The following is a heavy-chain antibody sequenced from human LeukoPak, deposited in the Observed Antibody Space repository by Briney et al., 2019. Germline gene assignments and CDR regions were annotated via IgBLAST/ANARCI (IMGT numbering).Heavy chain of an antibody. CDR3: ARVRGSYFAWGAFDI. V-gene: IGHV3-30*01. CDR2: ISYDGSNK. CDR1: GCTFSSYA. Sequence: PGGSLRLSCAASGCTFSSYAMHWVRQAPGKGLEWVAVISYDGSNKYYADSVKGRFTISRDNSKNTLYLQMNSLRAEDTAVYYCARVRGSYFAWGAFDIWGQGTMVTVSS. J-gene: IGHJ3*02. D-gene: IGHD1-26*01.